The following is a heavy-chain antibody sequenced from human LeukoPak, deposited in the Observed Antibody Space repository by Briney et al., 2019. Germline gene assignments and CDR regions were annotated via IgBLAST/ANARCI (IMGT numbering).Heavy chain of an antibody. J-gene: IGHJ5*02. V-gene: IGHV4-59*08. CDR3: AGQRSSTSSFDP. CDR2: IYYSGST. Sequence: PSETLSLTCTVSIRSISSYYSSWIRQPPGKGLEWIGYIYYSGSTNYNPSLKSRVTISVDTSKNQFSLKLSYVTASDTAVYYCAGQRSSTSSFDPWGQGTLVTVSS. CDR1: IRSISSYY. D-gene: IGHD2-2*01.